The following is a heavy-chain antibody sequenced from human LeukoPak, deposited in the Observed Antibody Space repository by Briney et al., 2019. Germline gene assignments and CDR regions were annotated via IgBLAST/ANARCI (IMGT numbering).Heavy chain of an antibody. J-gene: IGHJ4*02. CDR3: ARDLRYSSGLYCFDY. D-gene: IGHD6-19*01. V-gene: IGHV1-18*01. Sequence: RASVKVSCKASGYTFTSYGISWVRQAPGQGLEWMGWISAYNGNTNYAQKLQGRVTMTTDTSTSTAYMELRSLRSDDTAVYYCARDLRYSSGLYCFDYWGQGTLVTVSS. CDR2: ISAYNGNT. CDR1: GYTFTSYG.